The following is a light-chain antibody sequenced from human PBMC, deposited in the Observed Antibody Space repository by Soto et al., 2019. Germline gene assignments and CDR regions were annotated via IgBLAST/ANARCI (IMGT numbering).Light chain of an antibody. V-gene: IGKV3-15*01. CDR3: QQYNNWIT. J-gene: IGKJ5*01. CDR1: QSVSSN. Sequence: EIVVTQSPASLSVSPGERATLSCRASQSVSSNLAWYQQKPGQAPRLLIYGASTRATGIPARFSGGGSGTEFTLTISSLQSEDFAVYYCQQYNNWITFGQGTLLEIK. CDR2: GAS.